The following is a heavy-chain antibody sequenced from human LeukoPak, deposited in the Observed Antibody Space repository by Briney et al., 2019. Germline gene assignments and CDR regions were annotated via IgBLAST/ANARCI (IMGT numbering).Heavy chain of an antibody. J-gene: IGHJ4*02. CDR3: ARGGRSTYFDWSPDY. V-gene: IGHV3-21*01. CDR2: ISSSSSYI. CDR1: GFTFSDYS. D-gene: IGHD3-9*01. Sequence: GGSLRLSCAASGFTFSDYSMNWVRQAPGKGLEWVSSISSSSSYIYYADSVKGRFTISRDDARNSLYLQMNSLRAEDTAVYYCARGGRSTYFDWSPDYWGQRTLVTVSS.